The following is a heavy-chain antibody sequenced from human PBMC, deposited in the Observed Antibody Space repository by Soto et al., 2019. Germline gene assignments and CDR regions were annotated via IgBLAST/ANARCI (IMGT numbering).Heavy chain of an antibody. V-gene: IGHV3-23*01. D-gene: IGHD3-22*01. Sequence: PWWSLRLSCSASVFTCSSYAMSWFRQAPGKGLEWVSAISGSGGSTYYADSVKGRFTISRDNSKNTLYLQMNSLRAEDTAVYYCAKDWGYYYDSSGYPGAYWGQGTLVTVSS. CDR3: AKDWGYYYDSSGYPGAY. CDR2: ISGSGGST. CDR1: VFTCSSYA. J-gene: IGHJ4*02.